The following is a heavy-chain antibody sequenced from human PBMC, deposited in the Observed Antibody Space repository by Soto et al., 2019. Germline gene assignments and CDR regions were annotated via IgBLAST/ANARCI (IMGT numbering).Heavy chain of an antibody. CDR1: GFTFSIYA. CDR2: IRGSNDIT. Sequence: EVQMLESGGGLVQPGGSLRLSCEGSGFTFSIYAMSWFRQAPGKGLEWVATIRGSNDITYYGDSVKGRFTITRDNSRNTLFLEMNSLRAKDTAVYYCAKERVAVLRVDSYYYGLDVWGQGTTVTVSS. CDR3: AKERVAVLRVDSYYYGLDV. J-gene: IGHJ6*02. D-gene: IGHD2-15*01. V-gene: IGHV3-23*01.